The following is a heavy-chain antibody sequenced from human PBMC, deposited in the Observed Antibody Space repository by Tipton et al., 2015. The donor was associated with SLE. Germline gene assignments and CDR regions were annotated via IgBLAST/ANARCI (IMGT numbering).Heavy chain of an antibody. Sequence: TLSLTCTVSGGSISSHYWSWIRQSPGKGLEWIGYIDYSGSTNYNPSLKSRVTISVDTSKNQFSLKLSSVTAADTAVYYCARRGVLGGYFTPLVYFDLWGRGTLVTVSS. CDR3: ARRGVLGGYFTPLVYFDL. CDR1: GGSISSHY. J-gene: IGHJ2*01. V-gene: IGHV4-59*11. CDR2: IDYSGST. D-gene: IGHD6-13*01.